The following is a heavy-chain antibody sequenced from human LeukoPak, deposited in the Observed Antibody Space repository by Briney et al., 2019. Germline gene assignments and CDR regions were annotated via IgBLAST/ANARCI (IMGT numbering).Heavy chain of an antibody. CDR3: ARETRPRYSSSWTFDY. CDR1: GGSISSGSYY. CDR2: IYTSGST. Sequence: SETLSLTCTVSGGSISSGSYYCSWIRQPAGKGLEWIGRIYTSGSTNYNPSLKSRVTISVDTSKNQFSLKLSSVTAADTAMYYCARETRPRYSSSWTFDYWGQGTLVTVTS. J-gene: IGHJ4*02. D-gene: IGHD6-13*01. V-gene: IGHV4-61*02.